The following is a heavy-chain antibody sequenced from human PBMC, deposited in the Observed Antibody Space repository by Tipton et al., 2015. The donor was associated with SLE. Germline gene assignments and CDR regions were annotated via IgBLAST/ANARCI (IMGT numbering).Heavy chain of an antibody. CDR3: AKDQPSMIVVVINWFDP. J-gene: IGHJ5*02. D-gene: IGHD3-22*01. Sequence: SLRLSCAASGFTFDDYAMHWVRQAPGKGPVWVSRINSDGSSTGYADSVKGRFTISRDNSKNTLCLQMNSLRAEDTAVYYCAKDQPSMIVVVINWFDPWGQGTLVTVSS. V-gene: IGHV3-74*01. CDR2: INSDGSST. CDR1: GFTFDDYA.